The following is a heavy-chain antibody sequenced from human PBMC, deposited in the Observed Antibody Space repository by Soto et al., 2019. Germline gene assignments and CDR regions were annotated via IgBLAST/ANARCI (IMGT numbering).Heavy chain of an antibody. Sequence: EVHLVESGGGLVQRGGSLRLPCAASGFTFRAYWMSWVRQAPGKGLEWVANIDQDGSGKYYVDSVRGRFTISRDNAHNSLYLQTNSLRDEDTAVYFCARRREGTGRTLDYWGQGTLVTVSS. V-gene: IGHV3-7*05. CDR3: ARRREGTGRTLDY. CDR1: GFTFRAYW. CDR2: IDQDGSGK. J-gene: IGHJ4*02. D-gene: IGHD1-1*01.